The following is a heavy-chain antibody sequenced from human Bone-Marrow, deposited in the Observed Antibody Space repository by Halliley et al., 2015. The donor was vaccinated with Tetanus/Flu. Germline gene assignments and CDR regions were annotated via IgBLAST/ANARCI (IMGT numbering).Heavy chain of an antibody. CDR2: ISYTGST. J-gene: IGHJ4*02. Sequence: TLSLTCAVSGDSISSDYYYWSWVRQPPGKGLEWIGYISYTGSTYYNPSLKSRVTISVDTSKNHFSLKLTSVTAADTAVYYCAGMSVGRSENFDYWGQGTLVTVSS. CDR3: AGMSVGRSENFDY. CDR1: GDSISSDYYY. D-gene: IGHD2-15*01. V-gene: IGHV4-30-4*01.